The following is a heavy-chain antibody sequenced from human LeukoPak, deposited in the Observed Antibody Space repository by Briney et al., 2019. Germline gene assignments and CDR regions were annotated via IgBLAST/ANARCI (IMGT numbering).Heavy chain of an antibody. J-gene: IGHJ4*02. CDR1: GFTFSSYG. V-gene: IGHV3-30*03. D-gene: IGHD3-3*01. CDR2: ISYDGSNK. CDR3: ARDLLEWYFDY. Sequence: GRSLRLSCAASGFTFSSYGMHWVRQAPGKGLEWVAVISYDGSNKHYADSVKGRFTISRDNSKNTLYLQMNSLRAEDTAVYYCARDLLEWYFDYWGQGTLVTVSS.